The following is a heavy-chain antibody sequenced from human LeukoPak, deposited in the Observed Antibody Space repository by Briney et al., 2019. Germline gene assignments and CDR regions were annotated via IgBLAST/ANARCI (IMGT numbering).Heavy chain of an antibody. CDR2: IFPGDSDT. CDR1: GYSFSSYW. V-gene: IGHV5-51*01. D-gene: IGHD1-26*01. CDR3: ARTRSGSYLDDY. Sequence: GESLKICCKGSGYSFSSYWIGWVRQMPWKGLEWMGIIFPGDSDTRYSPSFQGQVTISADKSISTAYLQWSSLKASDTAMYYCARTRSGSYLDDYWGQGTLVTVSS. J-gene: IGHJ4*02.